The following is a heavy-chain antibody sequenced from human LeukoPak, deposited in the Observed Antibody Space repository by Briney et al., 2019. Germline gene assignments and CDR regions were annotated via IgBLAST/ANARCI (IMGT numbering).Heavy chain of an antibody. CDR3: ARRAHYYGSGSYYLDY. CDR1: GFTFSSYW. CDR2: IKQDGSDK. V-gene: IGHV3-7*01. Sequence: GGSLRLSCAASGFTFSSYWMSWVRQAPGKGLEWVANIKQDGSDKHYVDSVKGRFTISRDNAKNSLYLQMSSLRAEDTAVYYCARRAHYYGSGSYYLDYWGQGTLVTVSS. J-gene: IGHJ4*02. D-gene: IGHD3-10*01.